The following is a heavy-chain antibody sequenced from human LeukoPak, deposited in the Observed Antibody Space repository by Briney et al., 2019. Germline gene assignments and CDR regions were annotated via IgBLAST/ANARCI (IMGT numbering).Heavy chain of an antibody. J-gene: IGHJ4*02. CDR3: ARHYYTSGAPFDY. D-gene: IGHD3-10*01. CDR2: THPGDSDT. CDR1: GYEFTSYW. Sequence: GESLKISCEGSGYEFTSYWIAWVRQMPGKGLEWMGITHPGDSDTRYSPSFQGQVTISADKSTNTAYLQWSSLKASDTAMYYCARHYYTSGAPFDYWGQGTLVTVSS. V-gene: IGHV5-51*01.